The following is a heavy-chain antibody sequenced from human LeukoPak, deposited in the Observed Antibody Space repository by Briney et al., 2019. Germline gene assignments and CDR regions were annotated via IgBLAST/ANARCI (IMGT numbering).Heavy chain of an antibody. J-gene: IGHJ5*01. CDR2: IYRSGSA. CDR3: ARRHSSGWFYY. V-gene: IGHV4-38-2*02. CDR1: GYSISNGYY. Sequence: SETLSLTCTVSGYSISNGYYWDWIRQPPGRGLEWIGNIYRSGSASYNPSLKSRVTISVDTSKNQFSLKVNSVTAADTAVYYCARRHSSGWFYYWGQGTLVTVSS. D-gene: IGHD6-19*01.